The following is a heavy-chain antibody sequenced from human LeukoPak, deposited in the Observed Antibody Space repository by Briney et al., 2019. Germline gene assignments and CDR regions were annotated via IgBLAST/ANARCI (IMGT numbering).Heavy chain of an antibody. V-gene: IGHV3-23*01. CDR2: ISGSGTNT. J-gene: IGHJ4*02. CDR1: GFTFSSYA. CDR3: ARVGVVPAALYYFDY. Sequence: GGSLRLSCAASGFTFSSYAMTWVRQAPGKGLEWVSAISGSGTNTYSADSVKGRFTISRDNSKNTLYLQMNSLRAEDTAVYYCARVGVVPAALYYFDYWGQGTLVTVSS. D-gene: IGHD2-2*01.